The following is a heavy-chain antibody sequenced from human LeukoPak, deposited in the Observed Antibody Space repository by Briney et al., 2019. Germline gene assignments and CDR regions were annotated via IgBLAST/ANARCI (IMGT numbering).Heavy chain of an antibody. D-gene: IGHD4-17*01. J-gene: IGHJ4*02. CDR1: GFTFSSYD. Sequence: GGSLRLSCAASGFTFSSYDMHWVRQATGKGLEWVSAIGTAGDTYYPGSVKGRFTISRENAKNSLYLQMNSLRAGDTAVYYCARGGDYGDPKLPDYWGQGTLVTVSS. CDR3: ARGGDYGDPKLPDY. V-gene: IGHV3-13*01. CDR2: IGTAGDT.